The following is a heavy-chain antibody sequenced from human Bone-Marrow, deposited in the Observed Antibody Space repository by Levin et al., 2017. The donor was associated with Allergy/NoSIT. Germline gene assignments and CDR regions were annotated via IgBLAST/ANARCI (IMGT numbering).Heavy chain of an antibody. CDR1: GGSISSSGYY. CDR2: IYYSGNT. V-gene: IGHV4-39*02. J-gene: IGHJ3*02. CDR3: AGEDGYYSRDAFDI. D-gene: IGHD5-24*01. Sequence: SETLSLTCTVSGGSISSSGYYWGWIRQPPGKGLEWIGSIYYSGNTHYNPSLKSRATISVDTSKNQFSLKLSSVTAADTAVYYCAGEDGYYSRDAFDIWGQGTMVTVSS.